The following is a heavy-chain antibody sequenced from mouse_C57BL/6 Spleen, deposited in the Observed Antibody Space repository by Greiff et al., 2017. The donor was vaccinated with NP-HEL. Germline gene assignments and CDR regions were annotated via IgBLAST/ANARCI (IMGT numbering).Heavy chain of an antibody. CDR3: TTTGSFDY. V-gene: IGHV14-4*01. CDR1: GFNIKDDY. D-gene: IGHD4-1*01. Sequence: EVQLKQSGAELVRPGASVKLSCTASGFNIKDDYMHWVKQRPEQGLEWIGWIDPENGDTEYASKFQGKATITADTSSNTAYLQLSSLTSEDTAVYYCTTTGSFDYWGQGTTLTVSS. CDR2: IDPENGDT. J-gene: IGHJ2*01.